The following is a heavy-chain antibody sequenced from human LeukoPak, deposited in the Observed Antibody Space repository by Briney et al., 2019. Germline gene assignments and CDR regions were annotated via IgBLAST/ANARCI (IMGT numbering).Heavy chain of an antibody. J-gene: IGHJ6*02. CDR2: IKQDGSEK. V-gene: IGHV3-7*01. D-gene: IGHD6-13*01. CDR3: ARVAAGIYYYYYGMDV. Sequence: GGSLRLSCAASGFTFSSYWMSWVRHAPGKGLEWVANIKQDGSEKYYVDSVKGRFTISRDNAKNSLYLQMNSLRAEYTAVYYCARVAAGIYYYYYGMDVWGQGTTVTVSS. CDR1: GFTFSSYW.